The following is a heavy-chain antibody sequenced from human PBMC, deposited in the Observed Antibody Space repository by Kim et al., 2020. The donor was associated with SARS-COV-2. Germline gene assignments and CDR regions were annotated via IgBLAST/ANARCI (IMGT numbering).Heavy chain of an antibody. Sequence: YAVSVKSRITINPDTSKNQFSLQLNSVTPEDTAVYYCAREGDSSGDAFDIWGQGTMVTVSS. CDR3: AREGDSSGDAFDI. V-gene: IGHV6-1*01. D-gene: IGHD6-19*01. J-gene: IGHJ3*02.